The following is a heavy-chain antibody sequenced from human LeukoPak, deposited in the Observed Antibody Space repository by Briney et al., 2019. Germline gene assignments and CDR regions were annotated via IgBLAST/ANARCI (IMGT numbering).Heavy chain of an antibody. CDR1: GYTFTVYY. CDR3: AIPVVGATKNWFDP. J-gene: IGHJ5*02. CDR2: INPNSGGT. Sequence: ASVKVSCKASGYTFTVYYMHWVRQAPGQGLEWMGRINPNSGGTNYAQKFQGRVTMTRDTSISTAYMELSRLRSDDTAVYYCAIPVVGATKNWFDPWGQGTLVTVSS. V-gene: IGHV1-2*06. D-gene: IGHD1-26*01.